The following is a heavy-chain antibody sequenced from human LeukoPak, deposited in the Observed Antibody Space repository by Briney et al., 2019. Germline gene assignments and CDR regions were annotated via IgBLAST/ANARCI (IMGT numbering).Heavy chain of an antibody. D-gene: IGHD5-12*01. CDR2: IKQDGREK. CDR1: GFNFNNYY. Sequence: GGSLRLSCAASGFNFNNYYMSWVRQAPGKGLEWVANIKQDGREKNYVGSVRGRFTISRDNAKNSVYLQLNSLRVEGTAVYYCARDTSGYDPFWGQGTRVTVSS. CDR3: ARDTSGYDPF. V-gene: IGHV3-7*05. J-gene: IGHJ4*02.